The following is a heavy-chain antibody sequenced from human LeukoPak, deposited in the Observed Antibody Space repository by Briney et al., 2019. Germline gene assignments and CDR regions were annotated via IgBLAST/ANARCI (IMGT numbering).Heavy chain of an antibody. Sequence: GGSLRLSCAASGVTFSSYIMNWGRQAPGKGLEGVSSISSSSSYIYYADSVKGRFTISRDNAKNSLYLQMNSLRAEDTAVYYCARMYYYDSSGYFGMDVWGKGTTVTVSS. CDR1: GVTFSSYI. CDR2: ISSSSSYI. J-gene: IGHJ6*04. CDR3: ARMYYYDSSGYFGMDV. V-gene: IGHV3-21*01. D-gene: IGHD3-22*01.